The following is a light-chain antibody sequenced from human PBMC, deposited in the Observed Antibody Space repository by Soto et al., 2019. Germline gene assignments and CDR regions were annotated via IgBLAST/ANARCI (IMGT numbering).Light chain of an antibody. Sequence: QSALTQPASVSGSPGQSITLSCTGTSSDVGGYNYVSWYQQHPGKAPKLMIYEVSNRPSGFSNRFSGSKSGNTASLTISGLQAEDEADDYCSSYTSSSTRVFGGGTKLTVL. CDR2: EVS. CDR1: SSDVGGYNY. J-gene: IGLJ3*02. V-gene: IGLV2-14*01. CDR3: SSYTSSSTRV.